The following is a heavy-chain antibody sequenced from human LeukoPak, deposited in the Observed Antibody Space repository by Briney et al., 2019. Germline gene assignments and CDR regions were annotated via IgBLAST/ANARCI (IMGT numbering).Heavy chain of an antibody. CDR2: FDPEDGET. Sequence: GASVKVSCKVSGSTLTELSMHWVRQAPGKGLEWMGGFDPEDGETIYAQKFQGRVTMTEDTSTDTAYMELSSLRSEDTAVYYCATDFGEAMVRGVITPGAFDYWGQGTLVTVSS. CDR3: ATDFGEAMVRGVITPGAFDY. V-gene: IGHV1-24*01. CDR1: GSTLTELS. J-gene: IGHJ4*02. D-gene: IGHD3-10*01.